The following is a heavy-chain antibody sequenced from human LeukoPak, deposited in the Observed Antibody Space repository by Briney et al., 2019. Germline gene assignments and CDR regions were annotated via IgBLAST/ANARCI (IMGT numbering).Heavy chain of an antibody. CDR2: IYPGDSDT. V-gene: IGHV5-51*01. CDR3: ARLYYYDSSGYYDAFDI. D-gene: IGHD3-22*01. J-gene: IGHJ3*02. Sequence: GESLKISCKGSGYSFTSYWSGWVRQMPGKGLEWMGIIYPGDSDTRYSPSFQGQVTISADKSISTAYLQWSSLKASDTAMYYCARLYYYDSSGYYDAFDIWGQGTMVTVSS. CDR1: GYSFTSYW.